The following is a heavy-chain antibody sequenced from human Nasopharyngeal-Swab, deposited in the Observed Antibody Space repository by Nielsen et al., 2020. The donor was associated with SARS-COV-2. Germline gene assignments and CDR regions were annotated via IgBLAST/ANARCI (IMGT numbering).Heavy chain of an antibody. CDR2: ISYSGST. CDR1: SGAISGYS. V-gene: IGHV4-59*01. D-gene: IGHD5-12*01. J-gene: IGHJ4*02. Sequence: SETLSLTSTVSSGAISGYSWSWIRQPPGKGLEWIGYISYSGSTNYNPSLKSRVTLSIDTSKNQFSLKLSSMTAADTAVYYCARISNSGYDPFDYWGQGTLVTVSS. CDR3: ARISNSGYDPFDY.